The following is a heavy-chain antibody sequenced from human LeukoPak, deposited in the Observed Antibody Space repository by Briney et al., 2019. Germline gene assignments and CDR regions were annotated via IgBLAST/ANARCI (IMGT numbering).Heavy chain of an antibody. CDR3: ARVTYGSGNYYVYYYHMDV. Sequence: PPQTLSPSSTVSGGSISSIGYFWSWMRQPAGKGLEWIGHIYSSGNTNYNPSLKSRVTISIDTSKNQFSLKVTSVTAADTAVYYCARVTYGSGNYYVYYYHMDVWGKGTTVPVSS. CDR2: IYSSGNT. J-gene: IGHJ6*03. CDR1: GGSISSIGYF. V-gene: IGHV4-61*09. D-gene: IGHD3-10*01.